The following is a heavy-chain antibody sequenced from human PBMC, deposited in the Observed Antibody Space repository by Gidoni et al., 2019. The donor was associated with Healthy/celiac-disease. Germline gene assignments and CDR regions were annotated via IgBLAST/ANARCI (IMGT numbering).Heavy chain of an antibody. Sequence: QVQLVESGGDVVPPGRSLRLSCAASGFTFSSYGMHWVRQAPGKGLEWVAVIWDDGSDKDYVDSVQGRFTISRDNSKNTLYLQMNSLRAEDTAVYYCARDRLYYSYYMDVWGKGTTVTVSS. CDR3: ARDRLYYSYYMDV. CDR1: GFTFSSYG. CDR2: IWDDGSDK. V-gene: IGHV3-33*01. D-gene: IGHD3-16*01. J-gene: IGHJ6*04.